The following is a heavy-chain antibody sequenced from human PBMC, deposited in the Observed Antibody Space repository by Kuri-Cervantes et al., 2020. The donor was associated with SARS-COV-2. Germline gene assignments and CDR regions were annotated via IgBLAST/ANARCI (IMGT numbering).Heavy chain of an antibody. Sequence: GESLKISCAASGFTFSDYYMNWVRQAPGKGLEWVSLISGNADFTYYADSVKGRFTISRDNSKNTLYPQMDSLRAEDTAVYYCAKGHNSGWHKPPIDYWGQGALVTVSS. CDR1: GFTFSDYY. J-gene: IGHJ4*02. V-gene: IGHV3-23*01. CDR2: ISGNADFT. CDR3: AKGHNSGWHKPPIDY. D-gene: IGHD6-19*01.